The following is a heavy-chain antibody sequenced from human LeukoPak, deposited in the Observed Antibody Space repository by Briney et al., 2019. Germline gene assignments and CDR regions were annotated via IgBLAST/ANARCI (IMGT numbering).Heavy chain of an antibody. CDR1: GGSISSGDYY. D-gene: IGHD3-22*01. V-gene: IGHV4-30-4*01. CDR3: ARGPHYHDSSGYSPSYSYAMDV. CDR2: IYYSGSA. J-gene: IGHJ6*02. Sequence: SQTLSLTCTVSGGSISSGDYYWSWIRQPPGKGLEWIGYIYYSGSAYYNPSLKSRVTISVDTSKNQFSLDLRSVTAADTAVYYCARGPHYHDSSGYSPSYSYAMDVWGQGTTVTVSS.